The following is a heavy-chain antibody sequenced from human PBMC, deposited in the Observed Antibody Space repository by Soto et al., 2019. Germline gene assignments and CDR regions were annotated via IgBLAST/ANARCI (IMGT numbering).Heavy chain of an antibody. CDR1: GGSISSGGYY. CDR3: ARDRIPGYSNYYYGMDV. Sequence: SETLSLTCTVSGGSISSGGYYWSWIRQHPGKGLEWIGYIYYSGSTYYNPSLKSRVTISVDTSKNQFSLKLSSVTAADTAVYYCARDRIPGYSNYYYGMDVWGQGNTVTFSS. J-gene: IGHJ6*02. D-gene: IGHD4-4*01. V-gene: IGHV4-31*03. CDR2: IYYSGST.